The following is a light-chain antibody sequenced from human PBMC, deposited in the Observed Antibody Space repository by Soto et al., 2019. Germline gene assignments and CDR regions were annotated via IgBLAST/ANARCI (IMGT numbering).Light chain of an antibody. CDR1: QSISSR. V-gene: IGKV1-39*01. CDR3: QKSYDMPWK. Sequence: IQITHSPSTLSASIVDRVTITFLASQSISSRLAWYQQKPGKAPSLLIFAADNLQDGVPSRFSGSGSGRAFSLTISSLQPEDFATYYCQKSYDMPWKFGQGTKVDIK. CDR2: AAD. J-gene: IGKJ1*01.